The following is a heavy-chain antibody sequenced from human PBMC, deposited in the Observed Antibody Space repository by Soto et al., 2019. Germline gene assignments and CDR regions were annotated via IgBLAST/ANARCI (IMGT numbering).Heavy chain of an antibody. CDR1: GFTFSRYS. J-gene: IGHJ2*01. CDR2: ISTSSNYK. CDR3: ARGADWYFAL. Sequence: EVQLVESGGGLVKPGGSLRLSCAASGFTFSRYSMNWVRQAPGKGLEWVSFISTSSNYKSYTDSVKGRFTLSRDNAKNSLYLQMNSLRAEDTAVYYCARGADWYFALWGRGTLVTVSS. V-gene: IGHV3-21*02.